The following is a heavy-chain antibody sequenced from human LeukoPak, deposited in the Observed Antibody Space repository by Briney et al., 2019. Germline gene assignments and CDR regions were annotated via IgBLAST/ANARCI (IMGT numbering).Heavy chain of an antibody. D-gene: IGHD2-2*03. CDR1: GFTFSSYS. Sequence: GGSLRLSCSASGFTFSSYSMNWVRQAPGKGLEWVSYISSSSGTIYYADSVKGRFTVSRDNAKNSLYLQMNSLRAEDTAVYYCARVDIVVVPAAIASNYYYYYMDVWGKGTTVTVSS. CDR3: ARVDIVVVPAAIASNYYYYYMDV. J-gene: IGHJ6*03. CDR2: ISSSSGTI. V-gene: IGHV3-48*01.